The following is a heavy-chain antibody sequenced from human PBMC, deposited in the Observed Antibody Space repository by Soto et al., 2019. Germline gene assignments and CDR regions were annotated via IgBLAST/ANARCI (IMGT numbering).Heavy chain of an antibody. J-gene: IGHJ6*02. Sequence: QVQLQESGPGLVKPSQTLSLTCTVSGGSISSGGYYWSWIRQHPGKGLEWIGYIYYSGSTYYNPSLRSRVTISVDTSKNQFSLKLSSVTAADTAVYYCARMVRGVYYYYYGMDVWGQGTTVTVSS. CDR3: ARMVRGVYYYYYGMDV. CDR1: GGSISSGGYY. D-gene: IGHD3-10*01. V-gene: IGHV4-31*03. CDR2: IYYSGST.